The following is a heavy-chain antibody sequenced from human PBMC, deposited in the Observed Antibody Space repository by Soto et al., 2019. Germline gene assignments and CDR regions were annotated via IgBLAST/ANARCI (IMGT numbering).Heavy chain of an antibody. CDR2: IIPILGIA. V-gene: IGHV1-69*04. J-gene: IGHJ4*02. D-gene: IGHD6-6*01. CDR3: ARDLDSSSPD. CDR1: GGALSGDI. Sequence: SLLKRARKSAGGALSGDIGGWGRQAPGQGLEWMGRIIPILGIANYAQKFQGRVTITADKSTSTAYMELSSLRSEDTAVYYCARDLDSSSPDWGQGTLVTVSS.